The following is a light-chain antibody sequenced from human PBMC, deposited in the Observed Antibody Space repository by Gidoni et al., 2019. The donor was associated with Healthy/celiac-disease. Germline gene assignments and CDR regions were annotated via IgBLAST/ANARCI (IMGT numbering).Light chain of an antibody. V-gene: IGKV3-20*01. J-gene: IGKJ1*01. CDR1: QSVSSSY. Sequence: EIVLTQSPGTLSLSPGERATLSCRASQSVSSSYLAWYQQKPGQAPRLLIYGASSRATGIPDRFSGSGSGTDFTLTISRLEPEDFAVYYCQQYGSSPRTLTFGQGTKVEIK. CDR3: QQYGSSPRTLT. CDR2: GAS.